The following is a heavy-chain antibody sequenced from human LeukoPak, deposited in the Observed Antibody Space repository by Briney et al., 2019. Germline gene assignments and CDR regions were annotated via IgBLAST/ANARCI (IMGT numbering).Heavy chain of an antibody. CDR2: INPDGSAK. J-gene: IGHJ6*03. CDR1: GFTLSTYW. D-gene: IGHD3-3*01. V-gene: IGHV3-7*01. Sequence: GGSLRLSCEASGFTLSTYWMNWVRQVPGKGLEWVANINPDGSAKRYVDSVKGRFTIARDNADNSLSLQMNSLRAEDTAVYYCARVLQNYYHMDVWGKGTTVTVSS. CDR3: ARVLQNYYHMDV.